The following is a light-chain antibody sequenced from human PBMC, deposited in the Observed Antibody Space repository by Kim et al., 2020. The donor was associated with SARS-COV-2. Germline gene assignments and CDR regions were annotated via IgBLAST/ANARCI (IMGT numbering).Light chain of an antibody. Sequence: SPGERAPLSCRASQSVSSSYLAWYQQKPGQAPRLLIYGASSRATGIPDRFSGSGSGTDFTLTISRLEPEDLAVYYCQQYGSSPRTFGQGTKVDIK. CDR1: QSVSSSY. J-gene: IGKJ1*01. CDR3: QQYGSSPRT. V-gene: IGKV3-20*01. CDR2: GAS.